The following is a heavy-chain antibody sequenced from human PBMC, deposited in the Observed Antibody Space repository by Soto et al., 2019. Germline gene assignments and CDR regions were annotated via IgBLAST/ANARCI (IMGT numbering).Heavy chain of an antibody. V-gene: IGHV3-7*01. CDR2: IKQDGSEK. J-gene: IGHJ3*02. Sequence: GGSLRLSCAASGFTFSSYWMSWVRQAPGKGLEWVANIKQDGSEKYYVDSVKGRVTISRDNAKNSQYLQMNSLRAEDTAVYYCARDCSSTSCYTAFDIWGQGTMVTVSS. CDR1: GFTFSSYW. CDR3: ARDCSSTSCYTAFDI. D-gene: IGHD2-2*02.